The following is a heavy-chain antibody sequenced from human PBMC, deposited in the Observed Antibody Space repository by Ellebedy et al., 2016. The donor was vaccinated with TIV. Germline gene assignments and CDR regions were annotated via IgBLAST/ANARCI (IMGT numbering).Heavy chain of an antibody. CDR3: ARDPYFDL. V-gene: IGHV4-59*01. CDR1: GGSISSYY. Sequence: GSLRLSXTVSGGSISSYYWSWIRQPPGKGLEWIGYIYYSGSTNYNPSLKSRVTISVDTSKNQFSLKLSSVTAADTAVYYCARDPYFDLWGRGTLVTVSS. J-gene: IGHJ2*01. CDR2: IYYSGST.